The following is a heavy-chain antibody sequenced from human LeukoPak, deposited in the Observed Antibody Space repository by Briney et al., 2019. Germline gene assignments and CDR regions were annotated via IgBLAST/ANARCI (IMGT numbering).Heavy chain of an antibody. CDR2: INHSGST. V-gene: IGHV4-34*01. J-gene: IGHJ5*02. CDR1: GGSFSGYY. Sequence: PSETLSLTCAVYGGSFSGYYWSWIRQPPGKGLEWIGEINHSGSTNYNPSLKSRVTISVDKSNNQFSMKLGSVAAADTAVYYCAGRSYSSGWYSWFDPWGQGTLVTVSS. CDR3: AGRSYSSGWYSWFDP. D-gene: IGHD6-19*01.